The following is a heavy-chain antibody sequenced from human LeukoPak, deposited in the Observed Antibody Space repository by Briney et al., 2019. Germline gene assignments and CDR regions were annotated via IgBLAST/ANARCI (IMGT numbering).Heavy chain of an antibody. Sequence: ASVKVSCKASGGTFSSYAISWVRQAPGQGLEWMGRIIPILGIANYAQKFQGRVTITADKSTSTAYMELSSLRSEDTAVYYCARPSRYCSSTSYSYFDYWGQGTLVTVSS. J-gene: IGHJ4*02. CDR1: GGTFSSYA. CDR3: ARPSRYCSSTSYSYFDY. V-gene: IGHV1-69*04. D-gene: IGHD2-2*01. CDR2: IIPILGIA.